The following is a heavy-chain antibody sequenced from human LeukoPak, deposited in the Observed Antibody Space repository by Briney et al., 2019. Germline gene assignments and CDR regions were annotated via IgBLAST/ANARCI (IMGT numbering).Heavy chain of an antibody. CDR3: AKDPNGDYIGTFDI. V-gene: IGHV3-23*01. J-gene: IGHJ3*02. D-gene: IGHD4-17*01. CDR2: ISGSGRTT. CDR1: KFNFYNYG. Sequence: GGSLRLSCATSKFNFYNYGMTWVRQAPGKGLEWVSSISGSGRTTQYAASVQGRFTISRDNSKNTLYLQMNSLRTEDTAVYYCAKDPNGDYIGTFDIWGQGTMVTVSS.